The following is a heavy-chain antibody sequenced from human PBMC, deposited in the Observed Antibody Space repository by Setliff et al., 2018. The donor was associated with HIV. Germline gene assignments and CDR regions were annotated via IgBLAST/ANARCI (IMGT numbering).Heavy chain of an antibody. CDR2: SIPILGIS. D-gene: IGHD3-10*01. J-gene: IGHJ4*02. V-gene: IGHV1-69*10. CDR1: GDTFNNCA. Sequence: GASVKVSCKASGDTFNNCAVTWVRQAPGQGLEWMGGSIPILGISNYAQKFQGRVTITADKSTSTAYMELSSLRSEDTAVYYCARESGREFGEIRGWGQGTLVTVSS. CDR3: ARESGREFGEIRG.